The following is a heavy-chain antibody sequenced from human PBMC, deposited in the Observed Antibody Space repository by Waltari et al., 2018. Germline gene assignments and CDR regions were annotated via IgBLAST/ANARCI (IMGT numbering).Heavy chain of an antibody. CDR1: GLSFSTYW. Sequence: EVQLVESGGGWAQPGGSLSLSCAASGLSFSTYWRTWVRQASGKGPEWVANIKQDGSEKYYMDSVKGRFTISRDNAKNSLYLQMNNLRVEDTAVYYCTRGGRDSSWYWRDWGQGTLVTVSS. CDR3: TRGGRDSSWYWRD. D-gene: IGHD6-13*01. CDR2: IKQDGSEK. V-gene: IGHV3-7*01. J-gene: IGHJ4*02.